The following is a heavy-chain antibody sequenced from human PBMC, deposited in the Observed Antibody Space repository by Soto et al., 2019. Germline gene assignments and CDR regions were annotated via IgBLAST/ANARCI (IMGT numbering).Heavy chain of an antibody. V-gene: IGHV1-69*13. CDR2: IIPIFGTA. Sequence: GASVKVSCKASGGTFSSYAISWVRQAPGQGLEWMGGIIPIFGTANYAQKFQGRVTITADESTSTAYMDLSSLGSEDTAVYYCARDSGITIFGVVIHEPDNWFDPWGQGTLVTVSS. J-gene: IGHJ5*02. D-gene: IGHD3-3*01. CDR3: ARDSGITIFGVVIHEPDNWFDP. CDR1: GGTFSSYA.